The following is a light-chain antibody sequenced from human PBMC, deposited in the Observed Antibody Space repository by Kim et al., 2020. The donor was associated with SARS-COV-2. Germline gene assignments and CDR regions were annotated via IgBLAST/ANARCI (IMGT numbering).Light chain of an antibody. Sequence: RVTFSCSGSSSNIGSNTVNWYQALPGTAPKLLIYSNNQRPSGVPDRFSGSKSGTSASLAISGLQSEDEADYYCAAWDDSLNGFYVFGTGTKVTVL. CDR1: SSNIGSNT. V-gene: IGLV1-44*01. CDR2: SNN. CDR3: AAWDDSLNGFYV. J-gene: IGLJ1*01.